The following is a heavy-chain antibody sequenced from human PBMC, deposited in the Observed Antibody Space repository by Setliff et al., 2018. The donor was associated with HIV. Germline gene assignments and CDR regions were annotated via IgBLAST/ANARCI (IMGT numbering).Heavy chain of an antibody. Sequence: SETLSLTCTVYGGFIKNSNYYWGWIRQPPGKGLEWIGNIHYSGSTYYNPSLKSRVTISVDTSKNQFSLKLSSVTAADRAVYYCARGIAVAGPYFDYWGQGTLVTVSS. D-gene: IGHD6-19*01. CDR2: IHYSGST. J-gene: IGHJ4*02. CDR3: ARGIAVAGPYFDY. V-gene: IGHV4-39*01. CDR1: GGFIKNSNYY.